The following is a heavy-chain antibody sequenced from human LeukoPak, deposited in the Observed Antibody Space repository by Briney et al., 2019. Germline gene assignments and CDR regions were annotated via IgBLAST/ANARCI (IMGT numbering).Heavy chain of an antibody. CDR3: ARLHYYDSSGYHSDAFDI. D-gene: IGHD3-22*01. CDR2: ISGSGGST. J-gene: IGHJ3*02. V-gene: IGHV3-23*01. CDR1: GFTFSSYA. Sequence: PGGSLRLSCAASGFTFSSYAMSWVRQAPGKGLEWVSDISGSGGSTYYADSVKGRFTISRDNAKNSLYLQMNSLRAEDTAVYYCARLHYYDSSGYHSDAFDIWGQGTMVTVSS.